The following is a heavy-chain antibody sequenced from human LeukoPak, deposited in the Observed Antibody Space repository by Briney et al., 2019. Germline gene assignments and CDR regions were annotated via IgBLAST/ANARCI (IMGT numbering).Heavy chain of an antibody. CDR3: ARSDSSSWYGYGMDV. V-gene: IGHV1-8*01. J-gene: IGHJ6*02. D-gene: IGHD6-13*01. CDR2: MNPNSGNT. Sequence: ASVKVSCKASGYTFTSYDINWVRQATGQGLEWMGWMNPNSGNTGYAQKFQGRVTMTRNTSISTAYMELSSLRSEDTAVYYCARSDSSSWYGYGMDVWGQGTTVTVSS. CDR1: GYTFTSYD.